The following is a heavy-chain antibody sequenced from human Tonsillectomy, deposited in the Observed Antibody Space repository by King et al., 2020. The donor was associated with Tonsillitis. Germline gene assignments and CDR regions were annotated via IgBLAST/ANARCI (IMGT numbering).Heavy chain of an antibody. CDR2: IRSKANSYAT. CDR1: GFTFSGSA. CDR3: TRHQWDGEWEPHAIDD. Sequence: VQLVESGGGLVQPGGSLKLSCAASGFTFSGSAMHWVRQASGKGLEWVGRIRSKANSYATAYAASVKGRFTISRDDSKHTAYLQINSLKTEDTAVYYCTRHQWDGEWEPHAIDDWGQGTLVTVSS. D-gene: IGHD1-26*01. V-gene: IGHV3-73*02. J-gene: IGHJ4*02.